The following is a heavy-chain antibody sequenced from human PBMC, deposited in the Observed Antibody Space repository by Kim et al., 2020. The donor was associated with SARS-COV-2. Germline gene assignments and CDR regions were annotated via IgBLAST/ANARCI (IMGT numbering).Heavy chain of an antibody. CDR2: GST. J-gene: IGHJ2*01. CDR3: ARDGTNFDL. V-gene: IGHV4-30-2*04. Sequence: GSTYYNPSPKSRVAVSVDTSKNQFSLKLSSVTAADTAVYYCARDGTNFDLWGRGTLVTVSS. D-gene: IGHD1-26*01.